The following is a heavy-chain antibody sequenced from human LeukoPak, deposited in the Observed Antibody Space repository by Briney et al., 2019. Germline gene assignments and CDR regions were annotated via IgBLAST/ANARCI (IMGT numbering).Heavy chain of an antibody. J-gene: IGHJ3*02. V-gene: IGHV3-23*01. Sequence: QPGGSLRLSYAASGPIFSSYAMGWARQQPRGGLEWVSAISGSGGSTYYADSVKGRFTTSRDNSKNTLYLHMNSLRAEDTAVYYCAKDPVRGEQAFAIWGQGTMVTVSS. CDR3: AKDPVRGEQAFAI. D-gene: IGHD3-10*01. CDR1: GPIFSSYA. CDR2: ISGSGGST.